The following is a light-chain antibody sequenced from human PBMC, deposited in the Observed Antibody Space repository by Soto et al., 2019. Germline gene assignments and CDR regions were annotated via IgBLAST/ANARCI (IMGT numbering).Light chain of an antibody. V-gene: IGLV1-40*01. CDR3: QSYDSTLSARYV. J-gene: IGLJ1*01. CDR2: ANI. CDR1: SSNIGPGYD. Sequence: QSVLTQPPSVSGAPGQRVTISCTGSSSNIGPGYDVHWYQQRPGAAPKLLISANINRPSGVPDRFSGSKSGTSASLAIPGLQADDEGDYYCQSYDSTLSARYVFGTGTKLTVL.